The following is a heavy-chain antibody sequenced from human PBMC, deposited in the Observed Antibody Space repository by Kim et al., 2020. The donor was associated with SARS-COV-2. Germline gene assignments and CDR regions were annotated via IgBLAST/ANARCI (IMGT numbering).Heavy chain of an antibody. CDR1: GYTFTSYD. J-gene: IGHJ5*02. CDR2: TNPNSGNT. CDR3: SRGPGCSRFSCSYWFDP. V-gene: IGHV1-8*01. D-gene: IGHD2-2*01. Sequence: ASVKVSCKASGYTFTSYDINWVRQATGQGLEWMGWTNPNSGNTGYAQRFQGRVTMTGNTSRSTAYMELSSLTSEDTALYYCSRGPGCSRFSCSYWFDPWGQGTLVTVSS.